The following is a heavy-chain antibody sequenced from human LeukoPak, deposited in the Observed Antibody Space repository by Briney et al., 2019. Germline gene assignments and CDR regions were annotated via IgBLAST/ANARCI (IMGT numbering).Heavy chain of an antibody. CDR3: ARVPKYYDFWSGFTAKNMDV. D-gene: IGHD3-3*01. Sequence: SETLSLTCAVYGGSFSGYYWSWIRQPPGKGLEWIGEINHSGSTNYNPSLKSRVTISVDTSKNQFSLKLSSVTAADTAVYYCARVPKYYDFWSGFTAKNMDVWGKGTTVTVSS. V-gene: IGHV4-34*01. CDR1: GGSFSGYY. J-gene: IGHJ6*03. CDR2: INHSGST.